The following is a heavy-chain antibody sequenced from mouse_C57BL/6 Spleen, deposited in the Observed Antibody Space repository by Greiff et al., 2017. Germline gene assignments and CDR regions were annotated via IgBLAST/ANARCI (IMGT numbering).Heavy chain of an antibody. CDR1: GFNIKDDY. V-gene: IGHV14-4*01. CDR2: IDPENGDT. CDR3: TTYYYGSSYYFDY. Sequence: EVQGVESGAELVRPGASVKLSCTASGFNIKDDYMHWVKQRPEQGLEWIGWIDPENGDTESASKFQGKATITADTSSNTAYLQLSSLTSEDTAVYYWTTYYYGSSYYFDYWGQGTTLTVSS. D-gene: IGHD1-1*01. J-gene: IGHJ2*01.